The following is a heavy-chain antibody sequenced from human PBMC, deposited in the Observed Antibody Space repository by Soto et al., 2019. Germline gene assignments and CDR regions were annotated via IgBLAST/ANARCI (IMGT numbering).Heavy chain of an antibody. D-gene: IGHD3-3*01. CDR2: IRSKAYGGTT. J-gene: IGHJ6*03. CDR1: GFTFGDYA. CDR3: TRDRRTIFGVVMVYYYYYMDV. V-gene: IGHV3-49*03. Sequence: GGSLRLSCTASGFTFGDYAMSWFRQAPGKGLEWVGFIRSKAYGGTTEYAASVKGRFTISRDDSKSIAYLQMNSLKTEDTAVYYCTRDRRTIFGVVMVYYYYYMDVWGKGTTVTVSS.